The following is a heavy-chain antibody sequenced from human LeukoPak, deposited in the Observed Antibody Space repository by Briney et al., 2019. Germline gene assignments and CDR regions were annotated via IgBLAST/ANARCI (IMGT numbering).Heavy chain of an antibody. CDR2: IYSGGST. CDR1: GFTASSNY. J-gene: IGHJ5*02. Sequence: PGGSLRLSCAASGFTASSNYMSWVRQAPGKGLEWVSVIYSGGSTYYADSVKGRFTISRDNSKTTLYLQMNSLRAEDTAVYYCARTYYYGSGSYYNPLELWFDPWGQGTLVTVSS. CDR3: ARTYYYGSGSYYNPLELWFDP. D-gene: IGHD3-10*01. V-gene: IGHV3-53*01.